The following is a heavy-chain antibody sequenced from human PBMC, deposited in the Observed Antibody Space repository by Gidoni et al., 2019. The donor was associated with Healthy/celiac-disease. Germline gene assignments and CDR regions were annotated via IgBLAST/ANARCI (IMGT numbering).Heavy chain of an antibody. J-gene: IGHJ4*02. CDR2: INHSGST. V-gene: IGHV4-34*01. Sequence: QVQLQQWGAGLLKPSETLSLTCAVYGGSFSGYYWSWIRQPTGKGLEWIGEINHSGSTNYNPSLKSRVTISVDTSKNQFSLKLSSVTAADTAVYYCARGESGYDSHPFDYWGQGTLVTVSS. CDR1: GGSFSGYY. CDR3: ARGESGYDSHPFDY. D-gene: IGHD5-12*01.